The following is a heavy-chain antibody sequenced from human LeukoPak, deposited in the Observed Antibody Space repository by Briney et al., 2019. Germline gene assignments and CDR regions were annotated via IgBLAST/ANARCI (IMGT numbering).Heavy chain of an antibody. D-gene: IGHD6-13*01. CDR2: ISSSSTYI. Sequence: GGSLRLSCVAPGLTFGDYSMNWVRQAPGKGLEWVSSISSSSTYIYYADSVKGRFTISRDNDKNSLYLQMNSLRAEDTAVYYCASKYSSSWYEVPWNFDLWSRGTLVTVSS. J-gene: IGHJ2*01. V-gene: IGHV3-21*01. CDR1: GLTFGDYS. CDR3: ASKYSSSWYEVPWNFDL.